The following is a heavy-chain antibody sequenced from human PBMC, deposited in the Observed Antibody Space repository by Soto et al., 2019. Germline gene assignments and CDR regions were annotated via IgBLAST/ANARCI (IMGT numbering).Heavy chain of an antibody. CDR1: RGSFSGYY. D-gene: IGHD6-13*01. CDR3: ARRTAAGGMEV. CDR2: INHSGST. V-gene: IGHV4-34*01. Sequence: KPXATMSLTCAVYRGSFSGYYWSWIRQPPGKGLEWIGEINHSGSTNYNPSLKSRVTISVDTSKNQFSLKLSSVTAADTAVYYCARRTAAGGMEVWGKGTTVTGS. J-gene: IGHJ6*04.